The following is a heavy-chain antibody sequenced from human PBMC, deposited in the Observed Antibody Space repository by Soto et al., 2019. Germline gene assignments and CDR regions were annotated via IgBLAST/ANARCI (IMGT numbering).Heavy chain of an antibody. J-gene: IGHJ3*02. CDR3: ARARYYYDSSGTYADAFDI. CDR2: IDPSDSYT. V-gene: IGHV5-10-1*01. CDR1: GYSFTSYW. D-gene: IGHD3-22*01. Sequence: GESLKISCKGSGYSFTSYWISWVRQMPGKGLEWMGRIDPSDSYTNYSPSFQGHATISADKSISTAYLQWSSLKASDTAMYYCARARYYYDSSGTYADAFDIWGQGTMVTVS.